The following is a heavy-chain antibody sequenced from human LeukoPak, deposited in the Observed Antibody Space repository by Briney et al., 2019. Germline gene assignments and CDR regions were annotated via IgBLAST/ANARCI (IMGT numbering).Heavy chain of an antibody. J-gene: IGHJ6*03. CDR2: ISYDGSNK. V-gene: IGHV3-30*04. D-gene: IGHD2-2*01. CDR3: ARDNIVVAEDYYYMDV. CDR1: GFTFSSYA. Sequence: GGSLRLSCAASGFTFSSYAMHWVRQAPGKGLEWVAVISYDGSNKYYADSVKGRFTISRDNSKNTLYLQMNSLRAEDTAVYYCARDNIVVAEDYYYMDVWGKGTTVTISS.